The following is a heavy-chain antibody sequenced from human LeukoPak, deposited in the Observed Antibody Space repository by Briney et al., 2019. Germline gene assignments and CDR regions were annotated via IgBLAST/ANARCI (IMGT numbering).Heavy chain of an antibody. CDR2: ISSNGGST. Sequence: GGSLRLSCTASGFTFGDYAMSWFRQAPGKGLEYVSAISSNGGSTYYADSVKGRFTISRDNSKNTLYLQMSSLRVEDTAVYYCALISGSYSSGYWGQGTLVTVSS. CDR1: GFTFGDYA. CDR3: ALISGSYSSGY. V-gene: IGHV3-64D*06. D-gene: IGHD1-26*01. J-gene: IGHJ4*02.